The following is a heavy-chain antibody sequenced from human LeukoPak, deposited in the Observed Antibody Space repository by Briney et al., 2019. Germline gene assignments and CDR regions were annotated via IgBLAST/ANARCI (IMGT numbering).Heavy chain of an antibody. CDR1: GGSISSSNW. D-gene: IGHD1-26*01. Sequence: PSGTLSLTCAVSGGSISSSNWWSWVRQPPGKGLEWIGEIYHSGSTNYNPSLKSRVTISVDKSKNQFSLKLSSVTAADTAVYYCARVYRSGSYYLDAFDIWGQGTMVTVSS. CDR2: IYHSGST. CDR3: ARVYRSGSYYLDAFDI. V-gene: IGHV4-4*02. J-gene: IGHJ3*02.